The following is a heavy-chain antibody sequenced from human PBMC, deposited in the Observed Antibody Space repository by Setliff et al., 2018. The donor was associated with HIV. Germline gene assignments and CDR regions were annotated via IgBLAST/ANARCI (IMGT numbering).Heavy chain of an antibody. Sequence: SETLSLTCTVSGGSIVSSSYYWGWIRQPPGKGLEWIGNIFYSGSTYYNPSLKSRVLISVDTSKNQFSLKLTSVTAADTAVYYCARRGIIAGTTDFWGQGTPVTVSS. J-gene: IGHJ4*02. CDR2: IFYSGST. CDR1: GGSIVSSSYY. V-gene: IGHV4-39*01. D-gene: IGHD1-7*01. CDR3: ARRGIIAGTTDF.